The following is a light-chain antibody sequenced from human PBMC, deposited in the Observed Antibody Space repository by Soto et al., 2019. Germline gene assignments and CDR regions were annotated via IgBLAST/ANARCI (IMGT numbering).Light chain of an antibody. Sequence: EIVLTQSPGTLSLSPGDRATLSCRAGQSVTSNYLAWYQQKPGQAPRLLIFGASIRDTGLPDRFSGSGSGTDFTLTISRLEPEEFAVYYCQQYGSSPGTFGPGTKVEIK. CDR2: GAS. CDR3: QQYGSSPGT. CDR1: QSVTSNY. V-gene: IGKV3-20*01. J-gene: IGKJ1*01.